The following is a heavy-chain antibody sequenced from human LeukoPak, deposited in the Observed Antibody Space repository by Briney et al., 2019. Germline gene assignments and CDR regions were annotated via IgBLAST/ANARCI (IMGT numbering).Heavy chain of an antibody. CDR3: ARVGGDYNPPGFDY. J-gene: IGHJ4*02. V-gene: IGHV4-38-2*02. CDR1: GYSISRGYY. Sequence: SETLSLTCTVSGYSISRGYYWGWIRQPPGKGLEWIGSIYHSGSTYYNPSLKSRVTISVDTSKNQFSLKLSSVTAADTAVYYCARVGGDYNPPGFDYWGQGTLVTVSS. D-gene: IGHD4-17*01. CDR2: IYHSGST.